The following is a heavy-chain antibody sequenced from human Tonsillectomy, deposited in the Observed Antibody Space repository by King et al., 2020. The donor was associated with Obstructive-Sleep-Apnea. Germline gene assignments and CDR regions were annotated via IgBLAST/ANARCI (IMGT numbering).Heavy chain of an antibody. CDR2: IYYSGST. V-gene: IGHV4-39*07. CDR3: AREGRYTGYDFD. D-gene: IGHD5-12*01. Sequence: QLQESGPGLVRPSETLSLTCTVSGGSISSRSYYWGWIRQPPGKGLEWVGSIYYSGSTNYNPSLKSRVTISVDTSKNQFSLSLSSVTAADTAVYYCAREGRYTGYDFDWGQGTLVTVSS. CDR1: GGSISSRSYY. J-gene: IGHJ4*02.